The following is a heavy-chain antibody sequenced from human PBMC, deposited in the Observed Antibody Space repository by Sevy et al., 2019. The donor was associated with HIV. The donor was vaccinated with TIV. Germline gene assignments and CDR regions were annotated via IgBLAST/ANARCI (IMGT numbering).Heavy chain of an antibody. D-gene: IGHD6-13*01. Sequence: LSLTCAASGFTFFSHVMSWVRQAPGKGLEWVSGLSGSGGTTYYADSVKGRFSISRDNSKNKLYLQMSSLRIEDTAVYYCATGTTDSSISWVFDVWGQGTMVTVSS. CDR3: ATGTTDSSISWVFDV. CDR1: GFTFFSHV. J-gene: IGHJ3*01. V-gene: IGHV3-23*01. CDR2: LSGSGGTT.